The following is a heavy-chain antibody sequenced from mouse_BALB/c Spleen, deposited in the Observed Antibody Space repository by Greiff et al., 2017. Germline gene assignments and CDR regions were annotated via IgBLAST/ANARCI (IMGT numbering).Heavy chain of an antibody. CDR1: GFSLTSYG. CDR2: IWSGGST. J-gene: IGHJ3*01. D-gene: IGHD2-10*02. CDR3: ASPYGNYVWFAY. V-gene: IGHV2-2*02. Sequence: VKVVESGPGLVQPSQSLSITCTVSGFSLTSYGVHWVRQSPGKGLEWLGVIWSGGSTDYNAAFISRLSISKDNSKSQVFFKMNSLQANDTAIYYCASPYGNYVWFAYWGQGTLVTVSA.